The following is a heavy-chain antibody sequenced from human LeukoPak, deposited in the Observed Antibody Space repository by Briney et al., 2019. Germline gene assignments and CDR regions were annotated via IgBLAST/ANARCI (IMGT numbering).Heavy chain of an antibody. Sequence: GGSLRLSCAASGFTFSSYGMHWVRQAPGKGLEWVAVISYDGSNKYYADSVKGRFTISRDNSKNTLYLQMNSLRAEDTAVYHCAKDIAGGVAYCGGDCYLDYWGQGTLVTVSS. V-gene: IGHV3-30*18. CDR2: ISYDGSNK. CDR3: AKDIAGGVAYCGGDCYLDY. D-gene: IGHD2-21*02. CDR1: GFTFSSYG. J-gene: IGHJ4*02.